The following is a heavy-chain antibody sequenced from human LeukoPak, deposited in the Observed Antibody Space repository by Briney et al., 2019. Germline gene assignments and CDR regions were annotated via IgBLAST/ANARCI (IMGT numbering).Heavy chain of an antibody. CDR1: GGTFSSYA. Sequence: ASVKVPCKASGGTFSSYAISWVRQAPGQGLEWMGGIIPIFGTANYAQKFQGRVTITTDESTSTAYMELSSLRSEDTAVYYCARVRYCSSTSCYTKGGNAFDIWGQGTMVTVSS. J-gene: IGHJ3*02. CDR3: ARVRYCSSTSCYTKGGNAFDI. V-gene: IGHV1-69*05. CDR2: IIPIFGTA. D-gene: IGHD2-2*02.